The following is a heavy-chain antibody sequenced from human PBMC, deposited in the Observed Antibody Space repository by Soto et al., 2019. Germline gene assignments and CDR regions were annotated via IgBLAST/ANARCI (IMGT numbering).Heavy chain of an antibody. J-gene: IGHJ4*02. D-gene: IGHD3-10*01. V-gene: IGHV3-23*05. CDR2: ILSSGSSA. CDR1: GFTFSSHA. Sequence: PGGSLRLSCAASGFTFSSHAMTWVRQAPGKGLEWVSTILSSGSSAYYADSVKGRFTISRDNSKNTLSLHMNSLRAEDAAVYYCAKDSSLWTMVRGVPDYWGQGTLVTVSS. CDR3: AKDSSLWTMVRGVPDY.